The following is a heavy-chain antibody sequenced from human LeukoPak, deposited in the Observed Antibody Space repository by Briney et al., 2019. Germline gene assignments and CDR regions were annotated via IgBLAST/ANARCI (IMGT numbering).Heavy chain of an antibody. D-gene: IGHD1-26*01. CDR2: VNRSGST. Sequence: SETLSLTCTVYGGSFSNYDWSWIRQPPGKGLEWIGEVNRSGSTNYNPSLKSRLTISVDTSKNQFSLKLSSVTAADTAVYYCAKGAKTARKDGSGSYLDYWGQGTLVTVSS. CDR3: AKGAKTARKDGSGSYLDY. J-gene: IGHJ4*02. CDR1: GGSFSNYD. V-gene: IGHV4-34*01.